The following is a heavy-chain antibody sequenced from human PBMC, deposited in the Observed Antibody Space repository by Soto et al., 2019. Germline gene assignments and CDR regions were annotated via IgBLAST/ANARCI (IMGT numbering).Heavy chain of an antibody. CDR1: GGTFNTYA. D-gene: IGHD3-3*02. Sequence: QVHLVQSGAEVKKPGSSVKVSCQVSGGTFNTYAISWVRQAPGQGLEWMGGIIPVFRAPDYAQKFQGRVTIPAVQSPTTAYMKFKGLACEDPVVYYCARDNGRPQLGGNYYYITDIWGQGTSVTVSS. CDR2: IIPVFRAP. J-gene: IGHJ6*02. CDR3: ARDNGRPQLGGNYYYITDI. V-gene: IGHV1-69*12.